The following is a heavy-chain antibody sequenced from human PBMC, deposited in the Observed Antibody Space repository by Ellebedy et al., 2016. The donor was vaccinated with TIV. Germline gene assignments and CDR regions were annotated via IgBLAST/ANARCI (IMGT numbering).Heavy chain of an antibody. J-gene: IGHJ3*02. CDR2: INPNSGGT. CDR3: ASESVISDAFDI. Sequence: ASVKVSXXASGYTFTGYYMHWVRQAPGQGLEWMGWINPNSGGTNYAQKFQGRVTMTRDTSISTAYMELSRLRSDDTAVYYCASESVISDAFDIWGQGTMVTVSS. D-gene: IGHD3-22*01. V-gene: IGHV1-2*02. CDR1: GYTFTGYY.